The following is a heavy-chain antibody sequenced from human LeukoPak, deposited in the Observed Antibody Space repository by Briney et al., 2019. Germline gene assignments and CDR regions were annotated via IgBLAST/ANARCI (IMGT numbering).Heavy chain of an antibody. V-gene: IGHV1-2*02. CDR2: INPNSGGT. CDR3: ANLDSSGYYSFDY. J-gene: IGHJ4*02. Sequence: GASVKVSCKASGYTFTGYYMHWVRQAPGQGLEWMGWINPNSGGTNYAQKFQGRATMTRDTSISTAYMELSRLRSDDTAVYYCANLDSSGYYSFDYWGQGTLVTVSS. CDR1: GYTFTGYY. D-gene: IGHD3-22*01.